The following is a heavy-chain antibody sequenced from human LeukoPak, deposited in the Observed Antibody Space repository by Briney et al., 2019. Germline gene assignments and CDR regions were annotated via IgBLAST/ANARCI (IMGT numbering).Heavy chain of an antibody. J-gene: IGHJ4*02. CDR2: MNPNSGNT. CDR3: ARGGGIPEQYSSSWRHFDY. CDR1: GYTFTSYD. V-gene: IGHV1-8*01. D-gene: IGHD6-13*01. Sequence: ASVKVSCKASGYTFTSYDINWVRQATGQGLEWMGWMNPNSGNTGYAQKFQGRVTMTRNTSISTAYMELSSLRSEDTAVYYCARGGGIPEQYSSSWRHFDYWGQGTLVTVSS.